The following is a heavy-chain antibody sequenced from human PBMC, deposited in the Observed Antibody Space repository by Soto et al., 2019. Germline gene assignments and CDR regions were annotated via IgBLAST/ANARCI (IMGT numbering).Heavy chain of an antibody. Sequence: QVQLVESGGGVVQPGRSLRLSCAASGFTFSSYAMHWVRQAPGKGLEWVAVISYDGSNKYYADSVKGRFTISRDNSKNSLDLQMNSLRAEDTAVYYCAREPLRGKLQNWFGPWGQGTLVTVSS. CDR3: AREPLRGKLQNWFGP. D-gene: IGHD3-10*01. J-gene: IGHJ5*02. CDR2: ISYDGSNK. CDR1: GFTFSSYA. V-gene: IGHV3-30-3*01.